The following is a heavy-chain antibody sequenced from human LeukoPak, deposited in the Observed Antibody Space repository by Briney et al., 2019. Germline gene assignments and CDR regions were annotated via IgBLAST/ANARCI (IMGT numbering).Heavy chain of an antibody. CDR3: ASRFRHRAFDI. J-gene: IGHJ3*02. CDR1: GYTFTGYY. V-gene: IGHV1-18*04. CDR2: ISAYNGNT. Sequence: ASVKVSCKASGYTFTGYYMHWVRQAPGQGLEWMGWISAYNGNTNYAQKLQGRVTMTTDTSTSTAYMELRSLRSDDTAVYYCASRFRHRAFDIWGQGTMVTVSS.